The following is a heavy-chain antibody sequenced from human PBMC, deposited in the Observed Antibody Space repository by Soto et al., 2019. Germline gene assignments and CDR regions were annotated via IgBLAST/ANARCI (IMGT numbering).Heavy chain of an antibody. CDR2: ISHSGST. CDR3: ARDPDAAPDL. J-gene: IGHJ5*02. Sequence: SSETLSLTCTVSGFSMSNSNYYWSWIRQPPGKGLEWIGYISHSGSTFYNPSLESRLTMSIDTSKSQFYLKLSFVSAADTAVYFCARDPDAAPDLWGQGALVTVSS. V-gene: IGHV4-30-4*01. CDR1: GFSMSNSNYY. D-gene: IGHD6-25*01.